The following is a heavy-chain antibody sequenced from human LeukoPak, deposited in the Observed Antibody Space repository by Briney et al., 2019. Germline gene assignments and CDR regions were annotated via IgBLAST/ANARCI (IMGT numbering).Heavy chain of an antibody. J-gene: IGHJ6*03. CDR3: ARHFIVVVPSSLRIGTYSYYMDV. CDR2: IYPGDSDV. Sequence: GESLKISCKGSGYNFTTYWVGWVRQMPGKGLEWMGTIYPGDSDVRYSPSFQGQVTISVDGSISTAYLQWNSLKASDTAIYYCARHFIVVVPSSLRIGTYSYYMDVWGKGTTVTVSS. V-gene: IGHV5-51*01. D-gene: IGHD2-2*01. CDR1: GYNFTTYW.